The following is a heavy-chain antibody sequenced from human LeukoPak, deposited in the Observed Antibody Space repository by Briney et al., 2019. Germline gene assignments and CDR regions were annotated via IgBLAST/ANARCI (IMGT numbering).Heavy chain of an antibody. CDR2: IKQDASEK. J-gene: IGHJ4*02. D-gene: IGHD3-3*01. CDR3: ARDLSWSLSGYDY. Sequence: GGSLRLPCAASGFTFSSYWMTWVRQAPGKGLEWVANIKQDASEKFYVDSVKGRFTISRDNAKNSLYLQMNSLRAEDTAVYYCARDLSWSLSGYDYWGQGTLVTVSS. CDR1: GFTFSSYW. V-gene: IGHV3-7*01.